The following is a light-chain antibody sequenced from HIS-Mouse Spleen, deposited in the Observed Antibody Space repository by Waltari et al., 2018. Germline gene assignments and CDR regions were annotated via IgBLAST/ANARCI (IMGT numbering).Light chain of an antibody. CDR2: EGS. Sequence: QSPLTQPASVPGCPVQPLPTSCTGESRAVGVYHIFSWYQQHPRKAPQLMIYEGSKRPPGVSNRFSGSKSGTTASLTITGLQAEAEADYYCCSYAGSSTWVFGGGTKLTVL. CDR3: CSYAGSSTWV. CDR1: SRAVGVYHI. V-gene: IGLV2-23*01. J-gene: IGLJ3*02.